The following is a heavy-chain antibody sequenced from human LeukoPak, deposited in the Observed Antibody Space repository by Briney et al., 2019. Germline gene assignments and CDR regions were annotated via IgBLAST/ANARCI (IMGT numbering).Heavy chain of an antibody. D-gene: IGHD3-22*01. V-gene: IGHV1-46*01. CDR2: INPSGGST. CDR3: ARGYYDSSGYLSPLRY. Sequence: ASVKVSCKASGYTFTSYYMHWVRQAPGQGLEWMGIINPSGGSTSYAQKFQGRVTMTRDTSTSTVYMELSSPRSEDTAVYYCARGYYDSSGYLSPLRYWGQGTLVTVSS. J-gene: IGHJ4*02. CDR1: GYTFTSYY.